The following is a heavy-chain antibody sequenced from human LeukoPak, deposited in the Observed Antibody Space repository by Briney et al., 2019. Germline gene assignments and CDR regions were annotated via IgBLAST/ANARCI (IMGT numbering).Heavy chain of an antibody. D-gene: IGHD5-12*01. CDR2: INHSGST. Sequence: SETLSLTCAVYGGSFSGYYWSWIRQPPGKGLEWIGEINHSGSTNYNPSLKSRVTISVDTSKNQFSLKLSSVTAADTAVYYCARRPVRYGFDPWGQGTLVTVSS. J-gene: IGHJ5*02. CDR3: ARRPVRYGFDP. V-gene: IGHV4-34*01. CDR1: GGSFSGYY.